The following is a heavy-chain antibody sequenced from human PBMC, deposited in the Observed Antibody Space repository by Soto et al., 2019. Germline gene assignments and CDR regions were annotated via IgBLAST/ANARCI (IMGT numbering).Heavy chain of an antibody. CDR3: ARANPGNNLYYYYGLDV. CDR2: ISYDGYNT. Sequence: QVHLVESGGSVVQPGRSLRLSCAASGFNFDTFAIHWVRQTPGKVLEWVALISYDGYNTYYADSVKGRFTISRDNSKNTLYLQMTNLRPDDTGVYYCARANPGNNLYYYYGLDVWGQGTSVTVSS. D-gene: IGHD1-1*01. V-gene: IGHV3-30-3*01. CDR1: GFNFDTFA. J-gene: IGHJ6*02.